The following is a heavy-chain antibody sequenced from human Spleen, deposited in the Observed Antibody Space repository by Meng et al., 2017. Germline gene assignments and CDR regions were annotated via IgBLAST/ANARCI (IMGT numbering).Heavy chain of an antibody. V-gene: IGHV3-21*01. CDR1: GFTFSSYS. Sequence: GESLKISCAGSGFTFSSYSMNWVRQAPGKGLEWVSSISSSSSYIYYADSVKGRFTISRDNAKNSLYLQMNSLRAEDTAVYYCARYYYDSSGYYGYYFDYWGQGTLVTVSS. D-gene: IGHD3-22*01. CDR2: ISSSSSYI. J-gene: IGHJ4*02. CDR3: ARYYYDSSGYYGYYFDY.